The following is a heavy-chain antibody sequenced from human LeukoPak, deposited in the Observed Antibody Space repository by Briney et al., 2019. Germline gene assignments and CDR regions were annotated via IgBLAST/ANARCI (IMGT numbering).Heavy chain of an antibody. CDR3: ARDPGLDGSSHDY. CDR2: ISAYNGNT. D-gene: IGHD1-26*01. Sequence: GASVKVSCKASGYTFTSYGMSWVRQAPGEGREGMGCISAYNGNTNYAQKLQGRVTMTTDTSTSTAYMELRSLRSDDTAVYYCARDPGLDGSSHDYWGQGTLVTVSS. V-gene: IGHV1-18*01. J-gene: IGHJ4*02. CDR1: GYTFTSYG.